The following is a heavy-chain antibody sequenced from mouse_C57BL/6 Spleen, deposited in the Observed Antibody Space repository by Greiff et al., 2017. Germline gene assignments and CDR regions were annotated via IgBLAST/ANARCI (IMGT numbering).Heavy chain of an antibody. Sequence: VQLQESGPGLVQPSQSLSITCTVSGFSLTSYGVYWVRQSPGKGLEWLGVIWRGGSTDYNAAFMSRLNITKDNSKSQVFVKMNSLQADDTAIYYCAKNYDYDGYYAMDYWGQGTSVTVSS. CDR2: IWRGGST. CDR1: GFSLTSYG. V-gene: IGHV2-5*01. J-gene: IGHJ4*01. CDR3: AKNYDYDGYYAMDY. D-gene: IGHD2-4*01.